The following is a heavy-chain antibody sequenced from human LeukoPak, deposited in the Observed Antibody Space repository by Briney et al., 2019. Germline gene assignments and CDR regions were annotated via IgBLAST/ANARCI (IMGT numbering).Heavy chain of an antibody. CDR3: AWYGVTHGLDV. J-gene: IGHJ6*02. CDR2: INQDGSDK. V-gene: IGHV3-7*01. CDR1: GFSSSNYW. D-gene: IGHD3-10*01. Sequence: RGSLRLSCAASGFSSSNYWMSWVRQAPGEGLEWVANINQDGSDKYYVDSVMGRFTISKDNAKNSVYLQMNSLRPEDTAIYYCAWYGVTHGLDVWGQGTTVTVSS.